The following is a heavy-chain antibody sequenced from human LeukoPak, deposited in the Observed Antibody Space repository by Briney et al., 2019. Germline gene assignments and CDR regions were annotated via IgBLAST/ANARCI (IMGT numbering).Heavy chain of an antibody. D-gene: IGHD2-15*01. Sequence: SGGSLRLSCAASGFIFSTYWMSWVRQAPGKGPEWVANIKQDGSEKYYVDSVKGRFTISRDNSKNTVYLQMNSLRAEDTAIYYCAKGRSGTHYDAFDVWGQGTMVTVSS. CDR3: AKGRSGTHYDAFDV. CDR1: GFIFSTYW. CDR2: IKQDGSEK. J-gene: IGHJ3*01. V-gene: IGHV3-7*05.